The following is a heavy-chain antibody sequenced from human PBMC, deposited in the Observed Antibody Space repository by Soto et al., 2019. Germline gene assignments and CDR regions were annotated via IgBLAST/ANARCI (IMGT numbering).Heavy chain of an antibody. CDR1: GGSISSSSYY. CDR2: IYYSGST. J-gene: IGHJ3*02. V-gene: IGHV4-39*01. CDR3: AVGGKSAYYYDSSGYYRKNDAFDI. Sequence: PSETLSLTCTVSGGSISSSSYYWGWIRQPPGKGLEWIGSIYYSGSTYYNPSLKSRVTISVDTSKNQFSLKLSSVTAADTAVYYCAVGGKSAYYYDSSGYYRKNDAFDIWGQGTMVTVSS. D-gene: IGHD3-22*01.